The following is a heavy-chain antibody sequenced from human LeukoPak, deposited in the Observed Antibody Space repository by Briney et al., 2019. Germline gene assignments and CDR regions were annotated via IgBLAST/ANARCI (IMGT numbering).Heavy chain of an antibody. CDR1: GFGFSSYG. Sequence: GNSLRLSCAASGFGFSSYGMHWVRQAPGKGLEWVAVISYDGSKIYYSDSVKGRFTISRDNSKNTLYLQMNSLRAEDTAVYYCARGIAVAGNYWGQGTLVTVSS. J-gene: IGHJ4*02. CDR2: ISYDGSKI. CDR3: ARGIAVAGNY. V-gene: IGHV3-30*03. D-gene: IGHD6-19*01.